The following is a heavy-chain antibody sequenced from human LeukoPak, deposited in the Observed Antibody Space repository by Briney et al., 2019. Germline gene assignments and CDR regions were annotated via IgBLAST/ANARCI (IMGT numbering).Heavy chain of an antibody. CDR1: GFTFSSYS. V-gene: IGHV3-21*01. CDR3: ARDGGWYFDP. Sequence: PGGSLRLSCAASGFTFSSYSMNWVRQAPGKGLEWVSSISSSSSYIYYAVSVKGRFTISRDNAKNSLYLQMNSPRAEDTAVYYCARDGGWYFDPWGQGTLVTVSS. D-gene: IGHD6-19*01. CDR2: ISSSSSYI. J-gene: IGHJ5*02.